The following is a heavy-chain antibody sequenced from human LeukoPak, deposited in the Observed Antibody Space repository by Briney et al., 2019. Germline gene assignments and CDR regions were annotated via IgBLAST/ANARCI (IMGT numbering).Heavy chain of an antibody. CDR1: GGSFSGYY. J-gene: IGHJ5*02. CDR3: AREGQMYSSSWQGYNWFDP. Sequence: SETLSLTCAVYGGSFSGYYWSWIRQPPGKGLEWIGEINHSGSTNYNPSLKSRVTISVDTSKNQFSLKLSSVTAADTAVYYCAREGQMYSSSWQGYNWFDPWGQGTLVAVSS. V-gene: IGHV4-34*01. CDR2: INHSGST. D-gene: IGHD6-13*01.